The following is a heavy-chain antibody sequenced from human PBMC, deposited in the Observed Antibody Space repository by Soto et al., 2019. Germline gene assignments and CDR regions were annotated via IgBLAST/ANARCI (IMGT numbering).Heavy chain of an antibody. J-gene: IGHJ6*03. D-gene: IGHD6-19*01. CDR1: GYTFTSCG. CDR3: ASSLAADYYYYYMDV. CDR2: ISAYNGNT. Sequence: ASVKVSCKDSGYTFTSCGISWVRQAPGQGLEWMGWISAYNGNTNYAQKLQGRVTMTTDTSTSTAYMELRSLRSDDTAVYYCASSLAADYYYYYMDVWGKGTTVTVSS. V-gene: IGHV1-18*01.